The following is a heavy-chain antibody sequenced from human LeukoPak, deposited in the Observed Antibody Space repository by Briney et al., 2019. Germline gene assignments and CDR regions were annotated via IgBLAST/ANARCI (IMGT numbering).Heavy chain of an antibody. Sequence: GGSLRLSCAASGFTFSSYAMSWVRQAPGKGLEWVSGISWNSGSMGYADSVKGRFTISRDNAKNSLYLQMNSLRAEDTALYYCAKALEPPDYYDSSGSGMDVWGQGTTVTVSS. V-gene: IGHV3-9*01. D-gene: IGHD3-22*01. CDR1: GFTFSSYA. CDR2: ISWNSGSM. CDR3: AKALEPPDYYDSSGSGMDV. J-gene: IGHJ6*02.